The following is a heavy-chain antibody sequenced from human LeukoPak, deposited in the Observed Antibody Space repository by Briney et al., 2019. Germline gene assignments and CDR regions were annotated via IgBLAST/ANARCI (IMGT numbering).Heavy chain of an antibody. CDR2: IKHDGSEK. V-gene: IGHV3-7*03. D-gene: IGHD3-16*01. CDR3: ARGGGLDV. Sequence: GGSLRLSCAASGFIFTNYFMSWVRRAPGKGLEWVASIKHDGSEKYYVDSVKGRFTISRDNAKNSLYLQMSNLRAEDTAVYFCARGGGLDVWGQGATVTVSS. J-gene: IGHJ6*02. CDR1: GFIFTNYF.